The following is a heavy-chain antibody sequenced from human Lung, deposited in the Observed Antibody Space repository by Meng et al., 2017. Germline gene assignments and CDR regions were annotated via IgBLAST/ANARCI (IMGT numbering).Heavy chain of an antibody. Sequence: QVELVESGGGVVQPGGSLRLSCADSGFTFNTYAMHWVRQAPGKGLEWVSLMSFDGAQIYYSDSVRGRFTISRDNSKNTLYLQMNSLRAEDTAVYYCARDKPPNDVWGRGTLVTVSS. CDR3: ARDKPPNDV. V-gene: IGHV3-30*01. CDR1: GFTFNTYA. J-gene: IGHJ2*01. CDR2: MSFDGAQI.